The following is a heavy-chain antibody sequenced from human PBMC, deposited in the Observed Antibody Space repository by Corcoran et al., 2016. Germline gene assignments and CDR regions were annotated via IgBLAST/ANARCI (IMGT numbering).Heavy chain of an antibody. CDR2: IFSNDEK. D-gene: IGHD3-3*01. Sequence: HVTLKESGPVLVKPTETLTLSCTVSGFSLSNARMGVSWIRQPPGKALEWLAHIFSNDEKSYSTSLKSRLTISKDTSKTQVVLTMTNMEPVDTATLYCARIKYEFWSGYYYYYGMDVWGQGTSVTVSS. CDR1: GFSLSNARMG. J-gene: IGHJ6*02. CDR3: ARIKYEFWSGYYYYYGMDV. V-gene: IGHV2-26*01.